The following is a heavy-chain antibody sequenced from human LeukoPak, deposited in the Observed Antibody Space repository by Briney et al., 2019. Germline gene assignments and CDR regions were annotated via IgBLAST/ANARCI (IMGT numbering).Heavy chain of an antibody. V-gene: IGHV6-1*01. J-gene: IGHJ5*02. CDR2: TYYRSKWYN. Sequence: SQTLSLTCAISGDSVSSNSAAWTWIRQSPLRGLEWLGRTYYRSKWYNDYAVSVKSRITINPDTSKNQFSLQLNSVTPEDTAVYYCARAKTDYYGSGSYHNWSDPWGQGTLVTVSS. CDR1: GDSVSSNSAA. D-gene: IGHD3-10*01. CDR3: ARAKTDYYGSGSYHNWSDP.